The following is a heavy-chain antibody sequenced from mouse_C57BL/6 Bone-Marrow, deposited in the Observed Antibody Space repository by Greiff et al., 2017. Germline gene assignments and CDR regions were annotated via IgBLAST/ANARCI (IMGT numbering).Heavy chain of an antibody. CDR1: GYTFTSYW. CDR3: ARSSSTMITTRYFDY. Sequence: QVQLQQPGAELVKPGASVKLSCKASGYTFTSYWMHWVKQRPGQGLEWIGMIHPNSGSTNYNEKFKSKATLTVDKSSSTAYMQLSSLTSEDSAVYYCARSSSTMITTRYFDYWGQGTLVTVSA. D-gene: IGHD2-4*01. CDR2: IHPNSGST. J-gene: IGHJ3*01. V-gene: IGHV1-64*01.